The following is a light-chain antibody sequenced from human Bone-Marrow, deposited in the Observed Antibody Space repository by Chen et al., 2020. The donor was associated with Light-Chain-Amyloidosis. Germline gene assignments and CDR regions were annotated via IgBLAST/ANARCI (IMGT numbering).Light chain of an antibody. Sequence: EIVLTQSPGTLSLSPGEGANLSCRASQTISSNYLTWYQQKFGQAPRLLIYGSSSRATGIPDRFTGSGSGTDCTRTIHRLEPEDFAMYYCQQYGTSPLTFGGGTKVEIK. CDR2: GSS. CDR1: QTISSNY. CDR3: QQYGTSPLT. V-gene: IGKV3-20*01. J-gene: IGKJ4*01.